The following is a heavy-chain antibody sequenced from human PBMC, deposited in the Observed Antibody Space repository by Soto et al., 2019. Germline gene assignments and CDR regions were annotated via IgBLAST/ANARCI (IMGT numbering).Heavy chain of an antibody. CDR1: GFTFSSYG. CDR2: ISYNGSNK. V-gene: IGHV3-30*18. Sequence: PGGSLRLSCAASGFTFSSYGMHWVRPAPGKGLEWVAVISYNGSNKYYADSVKGRFTISKDNSKNTLYLQMNSLRAEDTAVYYCAKDGGSYFLPVYWGQGTLGTVSS. CDR3: AKDGGSYFLPVY. D-gene: IGHD3-16*01. J-gene: IGHJ4*02.